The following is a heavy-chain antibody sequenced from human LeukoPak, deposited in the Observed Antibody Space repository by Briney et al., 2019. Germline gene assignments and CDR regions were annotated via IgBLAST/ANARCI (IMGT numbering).Heavy chain of an antibody. J-gene: IGHJ6*02. Sequence: ASVKVSCKASGYTFTSYDINWVRQATGQGLEWMGWMNPNSGNTGYAQKFQGRVTMTRNTSISTAYMELSSLRSEDTAVYYCARLGGYSYSGYYYYGIDVWGQGTTVTVSS. CDR1: GYTFTSYD. V-gene: IGHV1-8*01. D-gene: IGHD5-18*01. CDR3: ARLGGYSYSGYYYYGIDV. CDR2: MNPNSGNT.